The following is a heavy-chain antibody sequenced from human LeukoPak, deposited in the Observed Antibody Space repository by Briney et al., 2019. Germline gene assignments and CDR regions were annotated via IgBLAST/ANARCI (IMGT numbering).Heavy chain of an antibody. CDR1: GFTFSSYW. V-gene: IGHV3-74*01. J-gene: IGHJ4*02. CDR2: MNSDGSST. D-gene: IGHD1-26*01. CDR3: APGGATGVDY. Sequence: GGSLRLSCAASGFTFSSYWMHWVRQAPGKGLVWVSRMNSDGSSTSYADSVKGRFTISRDNAKNTLYLQMNSLRAEDTAVYYRAPGGATGVDYWGQGTLVTVSS.